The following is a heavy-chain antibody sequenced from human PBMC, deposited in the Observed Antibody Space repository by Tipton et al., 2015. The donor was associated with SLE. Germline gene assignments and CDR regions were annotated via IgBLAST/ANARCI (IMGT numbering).Heavy chain of an antibody. V-gene: IGHV4-59*12. CDR2: IYHLGST. D-gene: IGHD3-3*01. Sequence: TLSLTCTVSGVSITDYYWTWIRQPPGKGLEWIGYIYHLGSTKYNPSLKSRVTISADTSNKQFSLMLSSVTAADTAVYFCARLQFIFGGMDVWGKGTTVTVSS. CDR1: GVSITDYY. CDR3: ARLQFIFGGMDV. J-gene: IGHJ6*04.